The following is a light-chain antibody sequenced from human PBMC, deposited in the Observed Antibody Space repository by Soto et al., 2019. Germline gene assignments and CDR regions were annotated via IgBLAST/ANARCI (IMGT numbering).Light chain of an antibody. V-gene: IGKV3-15*01. CDR3: QQYNNWPRT. Sequence: EIVMTQSPATLSVSPGERATLSCRASQSVSSNLDWYQQKPGQAPRLLIYRASTRATGIPARFSGSGSETEFTLTISSLQSEDFAVYYCQQYNNWPRTFGQGTKVDIK. J-gene: IGKJ1*01. CDR2: RAS. CDR1: QSVSSN.